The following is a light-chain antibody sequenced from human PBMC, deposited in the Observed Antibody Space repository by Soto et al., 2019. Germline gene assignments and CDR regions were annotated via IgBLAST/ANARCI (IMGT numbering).Light chain of an antibody. CDR1: SSDVGGYNS. J-gene: IGLJ1*01. CDR3: SSYTSSSTPCV. V-gene: IGLV2-14*01. CDR2: EVS. Sequence: QSVLTQAASVSGSPGQSITISCTGTSSDVGGYNSVSWYQQHPGKAPKLMIYEVSNRPSGVSNRFSGSKSGSTASLTISGLQAEDEADYYCSSYTSSSTPCVFGTGTKVTVL.